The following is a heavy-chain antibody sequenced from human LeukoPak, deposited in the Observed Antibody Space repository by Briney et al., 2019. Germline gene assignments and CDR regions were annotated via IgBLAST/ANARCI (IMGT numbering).Heavy chain of an antibody. CDR2: TSHSGTT. CDR3: AKTTRASIRSAFDI. CDR1: GXSITTSSDY. D-gene: IGHD1-7*01. V-gene: IGHV4-39*01. J-gene: IGHJ3*02. Sequence: TSETLSLTCTVSGXSITTSSDYWGWVRQPPGKGLEWIGCTSHSGTTFYSPSLRSRVSISVDTSNSQFSLKLSSMTATDTAVYYCAKTTRASIRSAFDIWGQGTLVTVSS.